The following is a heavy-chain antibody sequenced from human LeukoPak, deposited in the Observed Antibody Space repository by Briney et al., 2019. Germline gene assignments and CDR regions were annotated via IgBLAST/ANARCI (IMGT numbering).Heavy chain of an antibody. CDR2: IRGGGGNA. CDR3: SKDSKSDDRWGRYRPKGDAFDI. J-gene: IGHJ3*02. CDR1: GFTFSSYG. D-gene: IGHD3-16*02. V-gene: IGHV3-30*02. Sequence: GGSLRLSCAASGFTFSSYGMRWVRQAPGKGLEWVSFIRGGGGNAYYADSVKGRFTISRDNSKNTLYLQMNSLRAEDTAVYYCSKDSKSDDRWGRYRPKGDAFDIGGERTRVTVSS.